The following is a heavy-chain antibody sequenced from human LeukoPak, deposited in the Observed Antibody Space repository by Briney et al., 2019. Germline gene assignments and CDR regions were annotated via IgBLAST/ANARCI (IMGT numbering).Heavy chain of an antibody. Sequence: SETLSLTCTVSGGSISSYYWSWIRQPPGKGLEWIGYIYYSGSTNYNPSLKSRVTISVDTSKNQFSLKLSSVTAADTAIYYCARGGYYGSGNDFRFDPWGQGTLVTVS. CDR2: IYYSGST. CDR1: GGSISSYY. J-gene: IGHJ5*02. D-gene: IGHD3-10*01. V-gene: IGHV4-59*01. CDR3: ARGGYYGSGNDFRFDP.